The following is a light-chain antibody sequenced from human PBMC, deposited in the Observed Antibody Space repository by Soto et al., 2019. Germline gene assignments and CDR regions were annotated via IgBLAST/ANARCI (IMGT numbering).Light chain of an antibody. J-gene: IGKJ1*01. V-gene: IGKV3-15*01. Sequence: EIVMTQSPATRSVSPGERATLSCRASQSVSSNLAWYQQKPGQAPRLLIYGASTRATGIPARFSGSGSGTEFTLTISSLQSADFAVYYCQQYNNWPGTFGQGTKVEIK. CDR3: QQYNNWPGT. CDR2: GAS. CDR1: QSVSSN.